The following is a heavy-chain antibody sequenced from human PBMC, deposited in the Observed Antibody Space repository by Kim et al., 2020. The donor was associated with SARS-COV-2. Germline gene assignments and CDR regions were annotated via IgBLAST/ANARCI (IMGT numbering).Heavy chain of an antibody. CDR3: ARSLVELERLSAFDI. CDR2: IIPLFGTT. CDR1: GGSFSTHP. J-gene: IGHJ3*02. V-gene: IGHV1-69*13. D-gene: IGHD1-1*01. Sequence: SVKVSCKTSGGSFSTHPMNWVRQASGQGLEWMGAIIPLFGTTDYAQNFQGRITITANGSTSTSFLELNSLGSDDTAVYYCARSLVELERLSAFDIWGQGTMVTVSS.